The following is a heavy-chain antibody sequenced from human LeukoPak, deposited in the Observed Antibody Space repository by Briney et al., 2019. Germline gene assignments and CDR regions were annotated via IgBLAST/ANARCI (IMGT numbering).Heavy chain of an antibody. J-gene: IGHJ4*02. CDR3: ARGPSYGSGSYNIYGTDY. CDR1: GYTFTSYD. Sequence: GASVKVSCKASGYTFTSYDINWVRQATGQGLEWMGWMNPNSANTGYAQKFQGRVTMTRDTSISTAYMELSSLTSEDTAVYYCARGPSYGSGSYNIYGTDYWGQGTLVTVSS. D-gene: IGHD3-10*01. V-gene: IGHV1-8*01. CDR2: MNPNSANT.